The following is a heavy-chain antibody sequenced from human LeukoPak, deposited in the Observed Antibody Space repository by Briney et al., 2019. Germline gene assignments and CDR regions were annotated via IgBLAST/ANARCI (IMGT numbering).Heavy chain of an antibody. D-gene: IGHD3-10*01. CDR2: INPNSGGT. Sequence: ASVKVSCKVSGYTFTGYYIHWVRRAPGQGLEWMGWINPNSGGTSFGQSFQGRVTMTRDTSISTAFMDLSRLRSDDTAVYYCARKATYASGFFDYWGQGTLVTVSS. V-gene: IGHV1-2*02. J-gene: IGHJ4*02. CDR3: ARKATYASGFFDY. CDR1: GYTFTGYY.